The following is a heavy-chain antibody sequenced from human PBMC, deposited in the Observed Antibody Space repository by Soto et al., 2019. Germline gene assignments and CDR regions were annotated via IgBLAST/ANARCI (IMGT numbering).Heavy chain of an antibody. J-gene: IGHJ3*02. V-gene: IGHV3-9*01. CDR3: VKDRGYCSNIGCPPEALDI. D-gene: IGHD2-2*01. CDR1: GFTFDDHV. Sequence: DVQLVESGGGLVQPGRSLRLSCAASGFTFDDHVMHWVRQAPGKGLEWVSGISWNSDTVAYAGSVRGRFTISRDNAKNSLYLQMNSLRAEDTALYYCVKDRGYCSNIGCPPEALDIWGQGTMVTVSS. CDR2: ISWNSDTV.